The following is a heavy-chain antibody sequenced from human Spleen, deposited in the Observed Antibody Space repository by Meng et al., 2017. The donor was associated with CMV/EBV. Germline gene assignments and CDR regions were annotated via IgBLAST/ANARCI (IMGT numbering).Heavy chain of an antibody. CDR2: ISSSSSYI. J-gene: IGHJ4*02. V-gene: IGHV3-21*01. CDR3: VRDAARRFMPPFDY. D-gene: IGHD3-3*01. CDR1: GFTFSSYS. Sequence: GGSLRLSCAASGFTFSSYSMNWVRQAPGKGLEWVSSISSSSSYIYYADSVKGRFTISRDNAKNSLYLQMNSLTVDDTAVYYCVRDAARRFMPPFDYWGQGTLVTVSS.